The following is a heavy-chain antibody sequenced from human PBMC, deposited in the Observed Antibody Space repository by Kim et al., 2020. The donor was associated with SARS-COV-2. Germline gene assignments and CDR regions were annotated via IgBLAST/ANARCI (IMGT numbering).Heavy chain of an antibody. CDR1: GGSFSGYY. V-gene: IGHV4-34*01. Sequence: SETLSLTCAVYGGSFSGYYWSWIRQPPGKGLEWIGEINHSGSTNYNPSLKSRVTISVDTSKNQFSLKLSSVTAAETAVYYWARVGLGSSGWYGESWFDPCGQGTLVTVSS. CDR2: INHSGST. J-gene: IGHJ5*02. D-gene: IGHD6-19*01. CDR3: ARVGLGSSGWYGESWFDP.